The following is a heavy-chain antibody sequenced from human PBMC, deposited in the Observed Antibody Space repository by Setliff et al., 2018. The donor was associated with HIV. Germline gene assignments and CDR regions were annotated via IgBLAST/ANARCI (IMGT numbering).Heavy chain of an antibody. CDR2: INPSGGST. Sequence: GASVKVSCKASGYTFTSDYMHWVRQAPGQGLEWMGIINPSGGSTSYAQKFQGRVTMTRDTSTSTVYMELSSMRSEDTAVYYCARERRVDIAVVPAAKGTFDYWGQGTLVTVSS. CDR3: ARERRVDIAVVPAAKGTFDY. CDR1: GYTFTSDY. V-gene: IGHV1-46*01. J-gene: IGHJ4*02. D-gene: IGHD2-2*01.